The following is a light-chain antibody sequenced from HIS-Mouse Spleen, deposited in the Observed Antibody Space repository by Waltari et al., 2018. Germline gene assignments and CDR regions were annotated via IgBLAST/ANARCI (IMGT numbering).Light chain of an antibody. CDR3: CSYAGSSTWV. CDR1: SSDVGSYNL. Sequence: QSALTQPASVSGSPGQSITISCTGTSSDVGSYNLVSWYQQHPGKAPKLMIYEGSKRPSGVSNRFSGSKSGNTASLTISGLQAEDDADYYCCSYAGSSTWVFGGGTKLT. CDR2: EGS. V-gene: IGLV2-23*01. J-gene: IGLJ3*02.